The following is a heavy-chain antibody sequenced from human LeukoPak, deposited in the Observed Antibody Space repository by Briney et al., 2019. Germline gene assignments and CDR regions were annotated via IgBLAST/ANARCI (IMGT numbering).Heavy chain of an antibody. D-gene: IGHD5-24*01. J-gene: IGHJ4*02. Sequence: SETLSLTCAVYGGSFSGYYWTWIRQPPGKGLEWIGEINHSGNIDYNPSLKSRLTISVDTSKNQFSLKLSSMTAADTAVYYCARGRRCWGQGALVTVSS. CDR3: ARGRRC. CDR2: INHSGNI. V-gene: IGHV4-34*01. CDR1: GGSFSGYY.